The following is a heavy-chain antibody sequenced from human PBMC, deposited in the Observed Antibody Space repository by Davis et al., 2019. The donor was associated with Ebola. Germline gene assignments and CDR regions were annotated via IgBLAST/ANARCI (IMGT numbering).Heavy chain of an antibody. V-gene: IGHV4-39*01. J-gene: IGHJ4*02. CDR1: GDSISNNNYY. CDR3: ARRGVRSTLGVDY. D-gene: IGHD4/OR15-4a*01. Sequence: MPSETLSLTCTVSGDSISNNNYYWGWIRQPPGKGLEWIGGTSYNGRPYYNPSLKSRVTISVDTSKNQFSVSLSSVTAADTATYYCARRGVRSTLGVDYWGQGTTVTVSS. CDR2: TSYNGRP.